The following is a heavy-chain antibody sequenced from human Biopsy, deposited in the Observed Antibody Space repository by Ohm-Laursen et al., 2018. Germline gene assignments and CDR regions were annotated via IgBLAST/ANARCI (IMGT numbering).Heavy chain of an antibody. CDR3: ATKLTGYFHH. D-gene: IGHD3-9*01. Sequence: SVKVSCKAPGGTFSRYGINWVRQAPGQGLEWLGGNIPILGTGNYAQNFQGRVTDAADTSTSTATMELRSLRSDDTAVYYFATKLTGYFHHWGQGTLVTVSS. CDR2: NIPILGTG. V-gene: IGHV1-69*06. J-gene: IGHJ1*01. CDR1: GGTFSRYG.